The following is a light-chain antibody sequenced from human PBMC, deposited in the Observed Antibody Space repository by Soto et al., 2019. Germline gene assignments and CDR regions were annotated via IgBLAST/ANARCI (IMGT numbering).Light chain of an antibody. CDR1: QSVSSN. J-gene: IGKJ2*01. V-gene: IGKV3-15*01. CDR3: QQYNNWYT. Sequence: EIVMTQSPATLSVSPGERATLSYRASQSVSSNLAWYQQKPGQAPSLLIYGASNRATGIPARFSGSGSGTEFTLTISSLQSEDVAVYYCQQYNNWYTFGQGTKLEIK. CDR2: GAS.